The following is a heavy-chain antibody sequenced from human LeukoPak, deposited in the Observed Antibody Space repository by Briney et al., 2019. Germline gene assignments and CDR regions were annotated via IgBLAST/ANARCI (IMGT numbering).Heavy chain of an antibody. D-gene: IGHD2-2*01. Sequence: GGSLRLSRAASGFIFSTYWMHWVRQAPGKGLVWVSRINTDGSTTNYADSVKGRFTISRDNAKNTLSLQMNGLRVEDTAVYYCARGYCSSPGCSAGWFDPWGQGTLISVSS. J-gene: IGHJ5*02. V-gene: IGHV3-74*01. CDR3: ARGYCSSPGCSAGWFDP. CDR1: GFIFSTYW. CDR2: INTDGSTT.